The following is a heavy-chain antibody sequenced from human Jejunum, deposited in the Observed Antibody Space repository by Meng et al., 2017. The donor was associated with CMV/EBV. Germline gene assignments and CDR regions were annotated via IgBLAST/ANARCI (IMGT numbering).Heavy chain of an antibody. CDR2: ISRDGTIT. D-gene: IGHD2-21*02. CDR1: FTFSSYW. Sequence: FTFSSYWMHWVRQTPGEGLVSISHISRDGTITNYADSVKGRFTISRDNAKSTLFLQMNNLRAEDTALYYCARITAASGTAIYYFDHWGQGTLVTVSS. J-gene: IGHJ4*02. V-gene: IGHV3-74*01. CDR3: ARITAASGTAIYYFDH.